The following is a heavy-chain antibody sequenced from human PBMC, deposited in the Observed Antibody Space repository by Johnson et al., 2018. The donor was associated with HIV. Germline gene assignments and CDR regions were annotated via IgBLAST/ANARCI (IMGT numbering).Heavy chain of an antibody. CDR2: IYRGGDT. J-gene: IGHJ3*02. CDR3: VREDVFGSYDAFDI. D-gene: IGHD3-3*01. V-gene: IGHV3-53*01. Sequence: VQLVESGGGLIQPGVSLRLSCAASGFIASHNYMSWVRQAPGKGLEWVSVIYRGGDTYYADSVKGRFTISRNDPKNTLYLQMNSLRADDTAVYYCVREDVFGSYDAFDIWGQGTMVTVSS. CDR1: GFIASHNY.